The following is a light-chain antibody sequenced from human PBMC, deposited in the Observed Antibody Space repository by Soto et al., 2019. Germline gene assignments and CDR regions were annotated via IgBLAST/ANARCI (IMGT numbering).Light chain of an antibody. CDR1: QSVSSSY. J-gene: IGKJ1*01. Sequence: IVLPNPPVTLALSPCQRATLSFSSSQSVSSSYLAWYQQKPGQATRLLIYSASSRATGIPDRFSGSGSGTDFTLTISRLEPEDFAVYYCQQYDSSPRTFGQRTKVDIK. CDR2: SAS. V-gene: IGKV3-20*01. CDR3: QQYDSSPRT.